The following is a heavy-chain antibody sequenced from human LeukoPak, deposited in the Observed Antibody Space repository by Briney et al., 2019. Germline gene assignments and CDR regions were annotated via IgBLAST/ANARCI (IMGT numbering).Heavy chain of an antibody. Sequence: PSETLSLTCTVSGGSISSYYWSWIRQPPGKGLEWIGYIYYTGSTNYNPSLKSRVTISVDTSKNQFSLKLSSVTAADTAVYYCARRPGIRYSGSYVDYWGQGTLVTVSS. D-gene: IGHD1-26*01. CDR3: ARRPGIRYSGSYVDY. J-gene: IGHJ4*02. V-gene: IGHV4-59*08. CDR1: GGSISSYY. CDR2: IYYTGST.